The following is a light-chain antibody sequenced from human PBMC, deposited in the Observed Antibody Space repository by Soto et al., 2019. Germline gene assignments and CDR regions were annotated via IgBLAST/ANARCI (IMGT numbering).Light chain of an antibody. CDR1: SGSVASNF. Sequence: NFMLTQPHSGSESPGKTVTISCTGSSGSVASNFVHWYQRRPGSAPTIVIYGDNQRPSGVPDRFSGSIDSSSNSASLTISGLKTEDEADYFCQSYDRSSLYVFGTGTKLTVL. J-gene: IGLJ1*01. V-gene: IGLV6-57*02. CDR3: QSYDRSSLYV. CDR2: GDN.